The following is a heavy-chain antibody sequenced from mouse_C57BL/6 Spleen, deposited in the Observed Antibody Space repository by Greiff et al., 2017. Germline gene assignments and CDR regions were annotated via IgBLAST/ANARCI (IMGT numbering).Heavy chain of an antibody. D-gene: IGHD2-4*01. CDR3: ARKNAYYDYDGFAY. V-gene: IGHV2-2*01. CDR2: IWSGGST. J-gene: IGHJ3*01. CDR1: GFSLTSYG. Sequence: VKLVESGPGLVQPSQSLSITCTVSGFSLTSYGVHWVRQSPGKGLEWLGVIWSGGSTDYNAAFISRLSISKDNSKSQVFFKMNSLQADDTAIYYCARKNAYYDYDGFAYWGQGTLVTVSA.